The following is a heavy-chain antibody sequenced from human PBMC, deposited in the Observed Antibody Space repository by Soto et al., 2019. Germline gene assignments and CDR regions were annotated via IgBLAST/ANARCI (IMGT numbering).Heavy chain of an antibody. V-gene: IGHV3-23*01. CDR2: ILGSGSNT. J-gene: IGHJ4*02. D-gene: IGHD1-26*01. CDR3: ARYIVGPYYFDY. CDR1: GFTFSSYG. Sequence: GGSLRLSCAASGFTFSSYGMHWLRQAPGKGPEWVSTILGSGSNTYYPDSVKGRFTISRDNSRNTLDLQLHSLRAEDTAVYYCARYIVGPYYFDYWGQGTPVTVSS.